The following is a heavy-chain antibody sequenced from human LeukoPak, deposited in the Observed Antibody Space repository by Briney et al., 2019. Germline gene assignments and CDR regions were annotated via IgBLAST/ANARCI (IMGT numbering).Heavy chain of an antibody. D-gene: IGHD5-18*01. J-gene: IGHJ4*02. CDR1: GFTFSSYA. V-gene: IGHV3-21*04. CDR2: ISLTSNDI. CDR3: AKDFDVDTAIISYFDC. Sequence: GGSLRLSCAASGFTFSSYAMNWVRQAPGKGLEWVSSISLTSNDIYYAASVRVRFIISRDNAKNLLSLQMNSLRAEDTAVYFCAKDFDVDTAIISYFDCWGQGTLVTVSS.